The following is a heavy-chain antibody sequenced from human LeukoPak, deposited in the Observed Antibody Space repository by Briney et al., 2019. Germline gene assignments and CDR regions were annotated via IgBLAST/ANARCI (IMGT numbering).Heavy chain of an antibody. Sequence: GGSLRLSCVASGFTFSSYWMHWVRQDPRKGLVWVSRISDDGRNINYADSVRGRFTISRDNAKNTLYLQMNTLRVEDTALYYCAKDGGDMVRGIPFDYWGQGTLVTVSS. CDR2: ISDDGRNI. V-gene: IGHV3-74*01. J-gene: IGHJ4*02. CDR3: AKDGGDMVRGIPFDY. CDR1: GFTFSSYW. D-gene: IGHD3-10*01.